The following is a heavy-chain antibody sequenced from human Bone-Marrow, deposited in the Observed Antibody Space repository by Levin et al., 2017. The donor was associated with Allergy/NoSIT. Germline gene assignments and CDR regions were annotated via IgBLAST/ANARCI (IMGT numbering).Heavy chain of an antibody. V-gene: IGHV3-23*01. CDR3: AKDAGDTAMVTPSVSSWFDS. Sequence: GGSLRLSCAASGFTFSHYAMTWIRQAPGRGLEWVSSLSANGGTAYYPDSVQGRFTISRDNSKNTLSLRMNSLRADDTAVYYCAKDAGDTAMVTPSVSSWFDSWGQGILVTVSS. D-gene: IGHD5-18*01. CDR1: GFTFSHYA. CDR2: LSANGGTA. J-gene: IGHJ5*01.